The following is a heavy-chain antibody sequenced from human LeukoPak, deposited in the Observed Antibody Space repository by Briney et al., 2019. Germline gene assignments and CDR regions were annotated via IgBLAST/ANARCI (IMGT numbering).Heavy chain of an antibody. CDR3: ARGRYYDSSGHGAFDI. CDR2: INTDGSTT. J-gene: IGHJ3*02. D-gene: IGHD3-22*01. V-gene: IGHV3-74*01. CDR1: GFTFSSYW. Sequence: GGSLRLSCAASGFTFSSYWMHWVRQAPGRGLVWVSRINTDGSTTNYADSVKGRFTISRDNAKNTLYLQMNSLRAEDTAVYYCARGRYYDSSGHGAFDIWGQGTMVTVSS.